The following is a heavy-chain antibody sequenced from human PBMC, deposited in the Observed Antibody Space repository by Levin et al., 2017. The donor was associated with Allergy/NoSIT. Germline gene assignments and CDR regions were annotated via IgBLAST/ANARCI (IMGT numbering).Heavy chain of an antibody. V-gene: IGHV5-51*01. D-gene: IGHD1-1*01. CDR1: GSSFTSYW. Sequence: GGSLRLSCQGSGSSFTSYWIGWVRQMPGKGLEWMGIIYPGDSDTRYSPSFQGQVTISADKSISTAYLQWSSLQASDTAIYYCARRGTRDYYYYMDVWGKGTTVTVSS. CDR2: IYPGDSDT. CDR3: ARRGTRDYYYYMDV. J-gene: IGHJ6*03.